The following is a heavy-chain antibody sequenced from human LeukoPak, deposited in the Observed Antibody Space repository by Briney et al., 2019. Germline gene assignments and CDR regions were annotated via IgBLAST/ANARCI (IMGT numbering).Heavy chain of an antibody. J-gene: IGHJ4*02. D-gene: IGHD3-16*02. CDR3: ARVGGRYSPLGY. CDR2: IKQDGSEK. V-gene: IGHV3-7*01. Sequence: GGSLRLSCAASGFVFSASYMSWVREAPGKGLEWVANIKQDGSEKYYVDSVKGRFTISRDNDKNSLFLQMTSLRAEDTAVYYCARVGGRYSPLGYWGQGTLVTVSS. CDR1: GFVFSASY.